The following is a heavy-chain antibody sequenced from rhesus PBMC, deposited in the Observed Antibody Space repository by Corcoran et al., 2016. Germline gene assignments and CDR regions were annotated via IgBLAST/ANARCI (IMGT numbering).Heavy chain of an antibody. J-gene: IGHJ4*01. CDR1: GGSFRGYY. CDR2: IIGSSGST. D-gene: IGHD6-13*01. CDR3: AGRSGYSSWVFDY. Sequence: QVQLQESGPGLVKPSATLSLTCAVSGGSFRGYYWGWLRQPPGQGLEWIGDIIGSSGSTDYNPSLKSRVTISTDTSKNQFSLKLSSVTAADTAVYYCAGRSGYSSWVFDYWGQGVLVTVSS. V-gene: IGHV4-165*01.